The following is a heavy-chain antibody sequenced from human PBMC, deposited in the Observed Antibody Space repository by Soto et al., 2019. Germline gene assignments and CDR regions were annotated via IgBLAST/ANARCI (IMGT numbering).Heavy chain of an antibody. CDR1: GGSFSGYY. Sequence: SETLSLTCAVYGGSFSGYYWSWIRQPPGKGLEWIGEINHSGSTNYNPSLKSRVTISVDTSKNQFSLKLSSVTAADTAVYYCARLDLTNSMDWFDPWGQGTLVTV. J-gene: IGHJ5*02. V-gene: IGHV4-34*01. D-gene: IGHD1-7*01. CDR3: ARLDLTNSMDWFDP. CDR2: INHSGST.